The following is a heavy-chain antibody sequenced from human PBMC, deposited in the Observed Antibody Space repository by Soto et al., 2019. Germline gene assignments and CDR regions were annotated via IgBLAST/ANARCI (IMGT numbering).Heavy chain of an antibody. J-gene: IGHJ4*02. Sequence: EVQLVESGGGLVQPGGSLRLSCAASGFTFSNYWMSLVRQAPGKGLEWVANIKEDGSERNYVDSVKGRFIISRDNAKNSLYLQLNSLRAEDTAVYYCARAGSENDYWGQGTLVTVSS. CDR2: IKEDGSER. V-gene: IGHV3-7*05. CDR1: GFTFSNYW. CDR3: ARAGSENDY. D-gene: IGHD3-10*01.